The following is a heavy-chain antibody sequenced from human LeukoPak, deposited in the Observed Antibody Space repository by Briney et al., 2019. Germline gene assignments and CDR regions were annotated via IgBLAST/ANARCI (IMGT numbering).Heavy chain of an antibody. D-gene: IGHD2-15*01. Sequence: ASVKVSCKASGYTFTSYYMHWVRQAPGQGLEWMGIINPSGGSTSYAQKFQGRVTMTRDTSTSTVYMELSSLRSEDTAVYYCARGREFLDIVVVVVATPIDYWGQGTLVTVSS. CDR3: ARGREFLDIVVVVVATPIDY. CDR2: INPSGGST. J-gene: IGHJ4*02. CDR1: GYTFTSYY. V-gene: IGHV1-46*01.